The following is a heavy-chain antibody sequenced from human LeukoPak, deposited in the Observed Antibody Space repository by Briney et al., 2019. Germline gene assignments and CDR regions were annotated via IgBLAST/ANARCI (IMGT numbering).Heavy chain of an antibody. CDR2: IKQDGSEK. D-gene: IGHD3-22*01. V-gene: IGHV3-7*01. CDR1: GFTFSSYW. J-gene: IGHJ3*02. CDR3: ARVGYYDSSGYYDDAFDI. Sequence: GESLRLSCAASGFTFSSYWMSWVRQAPGKGLEWVANIKQDGSEKYYVDSVKGRFTISRDNAKNSLYLQMNSLRAEDTAVYYCARVGYYDSSGYYDDAFDIWGQGTMVTVSS.